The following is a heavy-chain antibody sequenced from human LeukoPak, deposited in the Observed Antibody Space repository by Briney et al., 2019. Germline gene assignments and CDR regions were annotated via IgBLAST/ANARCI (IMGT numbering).Heavy chain of an antibody. J-gene: IGHJ4*02. Sequence: GGSLRLSCAASGFTFSSYAMHWVRQAPGKGLEWVAVISYDGSNKYYADSVKGRFTISRDNSKNTLYLQMNSLRAEDTAVYYCARGSVWSGYWDFGYWGQGTLVTVSS. V-gene: IGHV3-30-3*01. CDR2: ISYDGSNK. D-gene: IGHD3-3*01. CDR3: ARGSVWSGYWDFGY. CDR1: GFTFSSYA.